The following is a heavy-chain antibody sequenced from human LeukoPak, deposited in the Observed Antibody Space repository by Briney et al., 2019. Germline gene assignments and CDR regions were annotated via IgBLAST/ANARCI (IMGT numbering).Heavy chain of an antibody. V-gene: IGHV1-69*13. J-gene: IGHJ4*02. D-gene: IGHD3-22*01. Sequence: SVKASCKASGGTFSSYAISWVRQAPGQGLEWMGGIIPIFGTANYAQEFQGRVTITADESTSTAYMELSSLRSEDTAVYYCASNLYDTIDYWGQGTLVTVSS. CDR2: IIPIFGTA. CDR1: GGTFSSYA. CDR3: ASNLYDTIDY.